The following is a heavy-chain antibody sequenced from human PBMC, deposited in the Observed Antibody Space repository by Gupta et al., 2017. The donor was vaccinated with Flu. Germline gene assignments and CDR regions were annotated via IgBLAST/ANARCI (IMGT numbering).Heavy chain of an antibody. CDR2: IGSGGDT. V-gene: IGHV3-13*04. Sequence: EVQLVASGAGLVQPGGALRLSCVASGFSRTSFDMHWARQDTGKGLEWVTGIGSGGDTHYSGPVEGRFTISREDAKNSVHLQISSLRAGDTGIYYCGRRRPQFVMDVWGQGTTVTVSS. CDR1: GFSRTSFD. D-gene: IGHD6-6*01. J-gene: IGHJ6*02. CDR3: GRRRPQFVMDV.